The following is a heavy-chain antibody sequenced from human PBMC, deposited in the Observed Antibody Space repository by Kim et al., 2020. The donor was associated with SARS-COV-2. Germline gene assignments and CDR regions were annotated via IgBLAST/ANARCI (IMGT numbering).Heavy chain of an antibody. Sequence: SETLSLTCAVSGGSFSGYYCSWIRQPPGKGLEWIGEINHSGSTNSNPYLKSRVTISVATSKNQFSLKLSSVTAAATDVYCCARGLYNWNTAGAFDIWGQGTIVTVSS. CDR1: GGSFSGYY. CDR2: INHSGST. J-gene: IGHJ3*02. V-gene: IGHV4-34*01. CDR3: ARGLYNWNTAGAFDI. D-gene: IGHD1-20*01.